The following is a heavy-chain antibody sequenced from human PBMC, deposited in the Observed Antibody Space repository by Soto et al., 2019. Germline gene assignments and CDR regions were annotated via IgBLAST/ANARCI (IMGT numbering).Heavy chain of an antibody. CDR1: GFSLSSIGVG. Sequence: QITLKESGPTLVKPTQTLTLTCTFSGFSLSSIGVGVGWIRQPPGKDLEWLGILYWDDDKHYSPSLKSRISISKDTSKDQVVLTLTNMDPVDTATYYCAHTIVVVPTAHDAFDVWGQGTMVTVSS. V-gene: IGHV2-5*02. J-gene: IGHJ3*01. CDR2: LYWDDDK. D-gene: IGHD2-2*01. CDR3: AHTIVVVPTAHDAFDV.